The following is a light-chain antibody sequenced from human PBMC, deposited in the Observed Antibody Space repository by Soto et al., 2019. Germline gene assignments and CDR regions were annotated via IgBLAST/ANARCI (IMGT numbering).Light chain of an antibody. CDR1: QSISNH. CDR2: AAS. V-gene: IGKV1-39*01. Sequence: EIQVNHAPASLSSSLGNIVIITFRSSQSISNHLNWYQQKPGKAPKLLIFAASSLQSGVHSRFSGSRSGPDFTLTISRLQPEDFAPYFFQESDTTKAVIFGGGTKVDIK. J-gene: IGKJ4*01. CDR3: QESDTTKAVI.